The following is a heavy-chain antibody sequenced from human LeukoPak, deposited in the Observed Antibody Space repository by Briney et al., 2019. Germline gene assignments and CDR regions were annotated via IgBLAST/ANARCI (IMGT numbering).Heavy chain of an antibody. Sequence: ASVKVSCKASGYTFTSYGISWVRQAPGQGLEWMGWINPNTGGTSYAQKFQGRVTMTRDTSISTAYMELSRLRSEDTAVYYCARGSDGDSTFDYWGQGTLVTVSS. V-gene: IGHV1-2*02. CDR1: GYTFTSYG. D-gene: IGHD4-17*01. J-gene: IGHJ4*02. CDR2: INPNTGGT. CDR3: ARGSDGDSTFDY.